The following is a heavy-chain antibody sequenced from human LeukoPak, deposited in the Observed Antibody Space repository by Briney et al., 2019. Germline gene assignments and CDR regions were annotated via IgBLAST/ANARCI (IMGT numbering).Heavy chain of an antibody. D-gene: IGHD6-13*01. CDR2: ISGSGGST. CDR3: ANSIAAAGPFDY. Sequence: GGSLRLSCAASGFTFSSYAMSWVRPAPGKGLEWVSAISGSGGSTYYTDSVKGRFTISIDNSKNTLYLQINSLRAEDTSVYDCANSIAAAGPFDYWGQGTLVTVSS. CDR1: GFTFSSYA. J-gene: IGHJ4*02. V-gene: IGHV3-23*01.